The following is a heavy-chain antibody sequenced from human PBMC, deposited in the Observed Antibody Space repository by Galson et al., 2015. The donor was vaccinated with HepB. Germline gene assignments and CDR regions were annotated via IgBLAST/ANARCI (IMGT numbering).Heavy chain of an antibody. D-gene: IGHD2-15*01. Sequence: SLRLSCAASGFTFKRAWMSWVRQAPGKGLEWVGRTRNKPNSYTTEYAASVKGRFTISRDDSKSSLYLQMNSLKTEDTAVYYCARTPCSGGGCYPSFDYWGQGTLVTVSS. V-gene: IGHV3-72*01. CDR2: TRNKPNSYTT. CDR1: GFTFKRAW. CDR3: ARTPCSGGGCYPSFDY. J-gene: IGHJ4*02.